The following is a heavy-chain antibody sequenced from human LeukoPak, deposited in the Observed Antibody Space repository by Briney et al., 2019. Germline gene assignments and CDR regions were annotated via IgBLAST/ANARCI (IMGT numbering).Heavy chain of an antibody. CDR1: GYTFTSYD. V-gene: IGHV1-8*01. CDR3: ARDQHTAMVTGFDP. CDR2: MNPNSGNT. Sequence: GASVKVSCKASGYTFTSYDINWVRQATGQGLEWMGWMNPNSGNTSYAQKFQGRVTMTRNTSISTAYMELSSLRSEDTAVYYCARDQHTAMVTGFDPWGQGTLVTVSS. D-gene: IGHD5-18*01. J-gene: IGHJ5*02.